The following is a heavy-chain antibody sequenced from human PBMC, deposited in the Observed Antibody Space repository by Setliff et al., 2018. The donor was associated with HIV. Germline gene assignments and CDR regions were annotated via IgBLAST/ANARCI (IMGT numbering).Heavy chain of an antibody. D-gene: IGHD6-13*01. CDR1: GGSFSGYC. CDR2: INHSGRT. CDR3: VRVSCSSWYSIPRNYHYSMDV. Sequence: PSETLSLTCAVYGGSFSGYCWSWIRQPPGKGLEWIGEINHSGRTKYNPSLKSRVTTSVDTSKNQFSLRLSSVTAADTAVYYCVRVSCSSWYSIPRNYHYSMDVWGEGTTVTVSS. V-gene: IGHV4-34*01. J-gene: IGHJ6*03.